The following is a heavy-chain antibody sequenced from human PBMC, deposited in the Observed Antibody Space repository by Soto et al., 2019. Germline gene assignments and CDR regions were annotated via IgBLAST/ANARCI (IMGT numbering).Heavy chain of an antibody. D-gene: IGHD3-3*01. J-gene: IGHJ6*04. V-gene: IGHV3-33*01. CDR3: ARDCEDFLGDYHYGMDV. Sequence: QVQLVESGGGVVQPGRSLRLSCAASGFTFSSYGMHWVRQAPGKGLEWVAVIWYDGSNKYYADSVKGRLTISRDNFKSRLDLRVNSLGVEDTAVYCCARDCEDFLGDYHYGMDVWGEGRTVIVFS. CDR1: GFTFSSYG. CDR2: IWYDGSNK.